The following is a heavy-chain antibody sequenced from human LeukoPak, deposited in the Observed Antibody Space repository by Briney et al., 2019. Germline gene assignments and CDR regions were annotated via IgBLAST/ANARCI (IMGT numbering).Heavy chain of an antibody. J-gene: IGHJ5*02. CDR1: GGPISSGGYY. CDR3: ARGPGGVFQNWFDP. V-gene: IGHV4-31*03. Sequence: SETLSLTCTVSGGPISSGGYYWSWIRQHPGKGLEWIGYIYYSGSTYYNPSLKSRVAISVDTSKNQFSLKLSSVTAADTAVYYCARGPGGVFQNWFDPWGQGTLVTVSS. D-gene: IGHD3-16*01. CDR2: IYYSGST.